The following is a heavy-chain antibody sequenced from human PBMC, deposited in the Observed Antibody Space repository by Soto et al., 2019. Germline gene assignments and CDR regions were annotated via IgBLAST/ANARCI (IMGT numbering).Heavy chain of an antibody. CDR1: GFTFSSYG. Sequence: QVQLVASGGGVVQPGRSLRLSCAASGFTFSSYGMHWVRQAPGKGLEWVAVISYDGSNKYYADSVTGRFTISRDNSKNPLYMQMNSLRAEDTAVYYCAKDSADYDYIWGSYRHTGPTYFDYWGQGTLVTVSS. CDR3: AKDSADYDYIWGSYRHTGPTYFDY. J-gene: IGHJ4*02. CDR2: ISYDGSNK. D-gene: IGHD3-16*02. V-gene: IGHV3-30*18.